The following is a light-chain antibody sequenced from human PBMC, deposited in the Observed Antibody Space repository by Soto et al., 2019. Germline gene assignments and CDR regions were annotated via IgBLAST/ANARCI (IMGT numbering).Light chain of an antibody. CDR1: QSVSSH. CDR2: DAS. Sequence: EIVLTQSPATLSVSPLGGGTVXSRASQSVSSHLAWYQHKPGQAPRLLFYDASTRATGIPARFSGSGSGTEFTLTISSLQSEDFAVYYCQHYHGWPITFGQGTRLEIK. J-gene: IGKJ5*01. V-gene: IGKV3-15*01. CDR3: QHYHGWPIT.